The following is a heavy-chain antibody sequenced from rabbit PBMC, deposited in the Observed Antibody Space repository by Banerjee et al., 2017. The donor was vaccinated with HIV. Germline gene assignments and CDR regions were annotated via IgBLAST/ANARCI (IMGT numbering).Heavy chain of an antibody. CDR2: IYTGSGGT. CDR3: ARDRDTGSVYYFDL. Sequence: QSLEESGGDLVKPGASLTLTCTASGIDFSSGYDMCWVRQAPGKGLEWIGCIYTGSGGTYYASWATGRFTISKTSSTTVTLQMTSLTAADTATYFCARDRDTGSVYYFDLWGPGTLVTVS. CDR1: GIDFSSGYD. D-gene: IGHD8-1*01. V-gene: IGHV1S40*01. J-gene: IGHJ4*01.